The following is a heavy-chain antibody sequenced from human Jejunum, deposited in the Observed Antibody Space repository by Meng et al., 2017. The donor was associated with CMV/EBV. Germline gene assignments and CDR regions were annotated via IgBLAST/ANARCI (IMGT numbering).Heavy chain of an antibody. Sequence: FTFSRHAVRWVGQAPGKGVGGGSSVRSDSQSTHYADSVKGRVTISRDNLKDTLFLQMDSLRAEDTAVYYCANWGVTVAGSHTYWGQGTQVTVSS. J-gene: IGHJ4*02. D-gene: IGHD6-19*01. CDR2: VRSDSQST. V-gene: IGHV3-23*01. CDR3: ANWGVTVAGSHTY. CDR1: FTFSRHA.